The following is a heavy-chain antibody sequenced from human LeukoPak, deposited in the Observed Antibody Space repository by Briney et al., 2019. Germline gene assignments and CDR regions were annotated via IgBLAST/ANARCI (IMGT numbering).Heavy chain of an antibody. Sequence: ASVKVSCKASGYTFTSYGISWVRQAPGQGLEWMGWISAYNGNTNYAQKLQGRVTMTTDTSTSTAYMELRSLRSDDTAVYYCATNARSITMVRGATRSGRSLDYWGQGTLVTVSS. CDR2: ISAYNGNT. CDR1: GYTFTSYG. J-gene: IGHJ4*02. V-gene: IGHV1-18*01. D-gene: IGHD3-10*01. CDR3: ATNARSITMVRGATRSGRSLDY.